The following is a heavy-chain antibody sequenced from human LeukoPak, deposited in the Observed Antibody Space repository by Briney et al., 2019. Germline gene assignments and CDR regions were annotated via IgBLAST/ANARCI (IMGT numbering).Heavy chain of an antibody. CDR2: MCGTAGCT. D-gene: IGHD3-22*01. V-gene: IGHV3-23*01. CDR1: GFTFYMYA. J-gene: IGHJ5*01. Sequence: GGSLTLSCQASGFTFYMYAMSWVRQAPGKGLEWVASMCGTAGCTFYPDSVKGRFTISRDNSKNVLYLRMNSLTAEDTAIYYCAKDRPNPHENSGHYYRRDGDSWGQGTLVTVSS. CDR3: AKDRPNPHENSGHYYRRDGDS.